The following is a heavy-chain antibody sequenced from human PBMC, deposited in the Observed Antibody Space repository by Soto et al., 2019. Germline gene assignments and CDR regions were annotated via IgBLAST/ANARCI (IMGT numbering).Heavy chain of an antibody. D-gene: IGHD5-18*01. Sequence: ASVKVSCKASGYTFTSYAMLWVRQAPGQRLEWMGWINAGNGNTKYSQKFQGRLTITKDTSKNQVVLTMTNMDPVDTATYYCAQYRYGNFDYWGQGALVTVSS. J-gene: IGHJ4*02. CDR1: GYTFTSYA. V-gene: IGHV1-3*01. CDR2: INAGNGNT. CDR3: AQYRYGNFDY.